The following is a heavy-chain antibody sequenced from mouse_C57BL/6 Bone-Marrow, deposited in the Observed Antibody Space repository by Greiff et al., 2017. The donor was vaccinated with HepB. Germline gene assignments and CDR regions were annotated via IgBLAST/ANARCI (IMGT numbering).Heavy chain of an antibody. D-gene: IGHD2-4*01. CDR2: IRLKSDNYAT. CDR3: TYDYDLDY. Sequence: EVQLQESGGGLVQPGGSMKLSCVASGFTFSNYWMNWVRQSPEKGLEWVAQIRLKSDNYATHYAESVKGRFTISRDDSKSSVYLQMNNLRAEDTGIYYCTYDYDLDYWGQGTTLTVSS. J-gene: IGHJ2*01. CDR1: GFTFSNYW. V-gene: IGHV6-3*01.